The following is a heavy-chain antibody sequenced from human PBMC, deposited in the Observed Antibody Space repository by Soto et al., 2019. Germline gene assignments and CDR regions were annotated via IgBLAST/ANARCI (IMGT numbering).Heavy chain of an antibody. D-gene: IGHD3-3*01. CDR1: GFTSSTSA. CDR2: TSYDGTTK. J-gene: IGHJ4*02. CDR3: TREVLRPYFDY. Sequence: GGSLRLSCAASGFTSSTSAMHWVRQAPGKGLEWVAVTSYDGTTKYYADSVKGRFTISRDNSKNTLSLQMDSLSADDTAVYYCTREVLRPYFDYWGQRILVTVSS. V-gene: IGHV3-30-3*01.